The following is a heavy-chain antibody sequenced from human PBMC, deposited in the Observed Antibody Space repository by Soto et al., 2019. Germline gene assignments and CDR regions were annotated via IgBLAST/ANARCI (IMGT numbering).Heavy chain of an antibody. Sequence: QVQLVESGGGVVQPGRSLRLSCAASGFTFSSYAMHWVRQAPGKGLEWVAVISYDGSNKYYADSVKGRFTISRDSPKKAMYMEMTSLKAEDRDLYYCARDAGALGGGSGWYLNSWGQGTLVTVSS. J-gene: IGHJ5*02. CDR2: ISYDGSNK. D-gene: IGHD6-19*01. CDR3: ARDAGALGGGSGWYLNS. CDR1: GFTFSSYA. V-gene: IGHV3-30-3*01.